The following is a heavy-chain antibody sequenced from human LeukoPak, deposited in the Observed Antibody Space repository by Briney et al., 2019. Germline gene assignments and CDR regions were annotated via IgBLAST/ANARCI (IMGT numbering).Heavy chain of an antibody. D-gene: IGHD1-26*01. J-gene: IGHJ3*02. Sequence: GGSLRLSCAGSGFTFSTYWMSWVRQAPGKGLEWVANIKQDGSEKYYVDTVKGRFTISRDNSKNTLYLQMNSLRAEDTAVYYCARGGSYLSAFDIWGQGTMVTVSS. CDR1: GFTFSTYW. CDR3: ARGGSYLSAFDI. V-gene: IGHV3-7*03. CDR2: IKQDGSEK.